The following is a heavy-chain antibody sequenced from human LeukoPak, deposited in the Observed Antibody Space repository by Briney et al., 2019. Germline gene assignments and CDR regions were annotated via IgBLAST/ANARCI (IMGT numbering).Heavy chain of an antibody. Sequence: PSETLSLTCTVSGGSVNSGDSYWSWIRQPPGKGLEWIGNIYHSGGTNYNPSLKSRVTISVDTSKNQFSLKLSSVTAADTAVYYCARSGSPSPPDYWGQGTLVTVSS. V-gene: IGHV4-61*08. CDR3: ARSGSPSPPDY. CDR1: GGSVNSGDSY. D-gene: IGHD2-15*01. CDR2: IYHSGGT. J-gene: IGHJ4*02.